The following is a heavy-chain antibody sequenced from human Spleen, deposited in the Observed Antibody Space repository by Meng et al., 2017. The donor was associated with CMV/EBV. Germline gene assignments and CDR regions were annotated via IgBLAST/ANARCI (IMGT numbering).Heavy chain of an antibody. CDR1: GDSFSGYY. J-gene: IGHJ4*03. V-gene: IGHV4-34*01. D-gene: IGHD3-16*01. Sequence: SETLSLTCAFHGDSFSGYYWSWIRQPPGKGLEWIGEINHGGSANYSPSLQSRLTISIDTPKNQFSLEMRSVTAADTAVYYCARRRRWSLVRLGAFDRWGQGTLVTVSS. CDR2: INHGGSA. CDR3: ARRRRWSLVRLGAFDR.